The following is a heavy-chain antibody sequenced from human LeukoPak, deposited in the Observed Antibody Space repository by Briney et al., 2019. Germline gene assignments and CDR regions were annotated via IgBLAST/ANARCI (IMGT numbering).Heavy chain of an antibody. V-gene: IGHV3-23*01. CDR3: AKCRTGTTSGSWFAP. CDR2: ISGSGGST. J-gene: IGHJ5*02. CDR1: GFTFSSYA. Sequence: GGSLRLSCAASGFTFSSYAMSWVRQAPGKGLEWVSAISGSGGSTYYADSVKGRFTISRDNSKNTLYLQMNSLRAEDTAVYYCAKCRTGTTSGSWFAPWGQGTLVTVSS. D-gene: IGHD1-7*01.